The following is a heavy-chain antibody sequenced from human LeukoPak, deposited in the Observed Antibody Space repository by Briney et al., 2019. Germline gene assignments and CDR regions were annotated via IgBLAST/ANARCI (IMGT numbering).Heavy chain of an antibody. CDR2: ISHESNE. V-gene: IGHV3-30*18. CDR3: AKDDYGMDV. CDR1: GFTFSSYD. Sequence: PGRSLRLSCAASGFTFSSYDMHWVRQAPGKGLEWVAVISHESNEHYADSVKGRFTISRDNSKNTLNLQMNSLRVEDTAVYYCAKDDYGMDVWGQGTTVTVSS. J-gene: IGHJ6*02.